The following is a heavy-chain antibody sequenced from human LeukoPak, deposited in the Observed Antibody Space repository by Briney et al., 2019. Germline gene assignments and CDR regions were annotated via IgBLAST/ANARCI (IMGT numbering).Heavy chain of an antibody. CDR2: ISAYNGNT. Sequence: ASVKVSCKASGYTFTSYGISWVRQAPGQGLEWMGWISAYNGNTNYAQKLQGRVTMTRDTSISTAYMELSRLRSDDTAVYYCAGGKGYSYGYEGFDYWGQGTLVTVPS. V-gene: IGHV1-18*01. CDR1: GYTFTSYG. J-gene: IGHJ4*02. D-gene: IGHD5-18*01. CDR3: AGGKGYSYGYEGFDY.